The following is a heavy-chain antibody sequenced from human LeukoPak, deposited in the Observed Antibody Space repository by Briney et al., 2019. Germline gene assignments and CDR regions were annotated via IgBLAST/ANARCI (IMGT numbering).Heavy chain of an antibody. CDR3: PRDRAIAVAGKGRGYNWFDP. D-gene: IGHD6-19*01. CDR2: IYYSGST. CDR1: GGSISSYY. V-gene: IGHV4-59*01. J-gene: IGHJ5*02. Sequence: SETLSLTCTVSGGSISSYYWSWIRQPPGKGLEWIGYIYYSGSTSYNASLKSRVTISVDTSKNQFSLKLSSVTAADTAEYYCPRDRAIAVAGKGRGYNWFDPWGQGTLVTVSS.